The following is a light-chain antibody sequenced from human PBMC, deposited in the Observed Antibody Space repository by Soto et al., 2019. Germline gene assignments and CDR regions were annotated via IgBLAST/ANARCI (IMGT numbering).Light chain of an antibody. CDR1: QSVWNSY. V-gene: IGKV3-20*01. J-gene: IGKJ5*01. CDR3: QQYGGSPPIT. Sequence: EVVLTQSPDTLSLSPGERATLSCRASQSVWNSYLAWYQQKPGQAPRLLIYGAFRRATGIPDRISGGGSGTDFTLTISRLEPEDFAVYYCQQYGGSPPITFGQGTRLEIK. CDR2: GAF.